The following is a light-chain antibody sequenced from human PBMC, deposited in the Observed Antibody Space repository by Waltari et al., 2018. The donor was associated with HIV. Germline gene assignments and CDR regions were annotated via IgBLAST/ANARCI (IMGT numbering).Light chain of an antibody. V-gene: IGLV4-69*01. CDR2: VNSDGSH. CDR3: QTWSKGIRV. Sequence: QAVLTQSPSASASVCASVKLTCTVSSSPRTYVIACHQQQPEKGPRYLMNVNSDGSHGRGDGIPDRFSGSSSGAERYLTITRLQSEDEADYYCQTWSKGIRVFGGGTRLTVL. CDR1: SSPRTYV. J-gene: IGLJ3*02.